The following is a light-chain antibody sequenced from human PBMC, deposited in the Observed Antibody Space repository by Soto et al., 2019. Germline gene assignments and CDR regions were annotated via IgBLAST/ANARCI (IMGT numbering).Light chain of an antibody. CDR3: LQKYFYPFT. V-gene: IGKV1-6*01. CDR1: QGIRTD. CDR2: AAS. Sequence: ALPMTQSPSSLSASVGARVTITCRARQGIRTDLDWFQQKPGKAPKLLIYAASNLQSGVPARFSGSGSGTDFTLTISSLQPDDFATYYCLQKYFYPFTFGPGTKVDIK. J-gene: IGKJ3*01.